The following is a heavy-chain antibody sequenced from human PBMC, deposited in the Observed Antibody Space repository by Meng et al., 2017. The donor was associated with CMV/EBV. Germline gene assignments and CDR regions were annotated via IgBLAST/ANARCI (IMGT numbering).Heavy chain of an antibody. CDR3: VRSSGWSLFDY. J-gene: IGHJ4*02. V-gene: IGHV1-2*02. Sequence: QLVQSGAEMQKPGASVQVSCTTSGFTFSDYYIHWVRQAPGQGLEWMGWVNSNNDATNYARKFQGRVSMTRDTSISTAHMELSRLMSDDTAVYYCVRSSGWSLFDYWGQGTLVTVSS. CDR1: GFTFSDYY. D-gene: IGHD6-19*01. CDR2: VNSNNDAT.